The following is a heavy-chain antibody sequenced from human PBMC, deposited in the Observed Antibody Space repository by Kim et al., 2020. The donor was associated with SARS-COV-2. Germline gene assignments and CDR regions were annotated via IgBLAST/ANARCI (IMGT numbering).Heavy chain of an antibody. J-gene: IGHJ4*02. CDR1: GYTFINNH. D-gene: IGHD6-19*01. Sequence: ASVKVSCKASGYTFINNHMHWVRQVPGQGLEWMGMVTPSSGYTSYAQKFQGRVTITRDTSTSTVYMGVNSLKSEDTAVYYCARDVSGWWSCDYWCKGTLALVPS. CDR3: ARDVSGWWSCDY. V-gene: IGHV1-46*01. CDR2: VTPSSGYT.